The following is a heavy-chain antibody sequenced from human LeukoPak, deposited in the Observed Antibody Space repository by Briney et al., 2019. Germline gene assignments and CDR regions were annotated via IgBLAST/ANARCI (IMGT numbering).Heavy chain of an antibody. J-gene: IGHJ4*02. CDR2: ISGSGGST. Sequence: PGGSLRLSCAASGFTFSSYAMSWVRQAPGKGLEWVSAISGSGGSTYYADSVKGRFTISRDNSKNSLYLQMNSLRAEDTAVYYCARAVAGAVDYWGQGTLVTVSS. D-gene: IGHD6-19*01. V-gene: IGHV3-23*01. CDR3: ARAVAGAVDY. CDR1: GFTFSSYA.